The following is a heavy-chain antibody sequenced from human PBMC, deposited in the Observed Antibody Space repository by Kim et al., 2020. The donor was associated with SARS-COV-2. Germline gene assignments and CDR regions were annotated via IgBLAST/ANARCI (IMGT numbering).Heavy chain of an antibody. Sequence: SETLSLTCAVYGGSFSGYYWSWIRQPPGKGLEWIGEITHSGSTNYNPSLKRRVTISVDTSKNQFSLKLSSVTAADTAVYYCARGRGGTKVVHVGLGYDY. D-gene: IGHD4-17*01. V-gene: IGHV4-34*01. CDR1: GGSFSGYY. J-gene: IGHJ6*01. CDR3: ARGRGGTKVVHVGLGYDY. CDR2: ITHSGST.